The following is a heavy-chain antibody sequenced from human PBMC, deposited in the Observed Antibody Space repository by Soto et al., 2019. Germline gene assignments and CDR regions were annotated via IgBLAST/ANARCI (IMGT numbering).Heavy chain of an antibody. J-gene: IGHJ4*02. CDR1: GFTFSSYG. Sequence: GGSLRLSCAASGFTFSSYGMHWVRQAPGKGLVWVVVIWYDGINKYYADSVKGRFTISRDISKNMLYLQLNSLRAEDTAVYYCARDRVLYSSGWLDYWGQGTLVTVSS. CDR3: ARDRVLYSSGWLDY. CDR2: IWYDGINK. D-gene: IGHD6-19*01. V-gene: IGHV3-33*01.